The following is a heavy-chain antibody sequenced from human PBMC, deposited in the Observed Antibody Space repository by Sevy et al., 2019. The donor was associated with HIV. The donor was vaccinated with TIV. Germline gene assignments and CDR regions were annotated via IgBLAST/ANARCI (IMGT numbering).Heavy chain of an antibody. V-gene: IGHV3-73*01. J-gene: IGHJ4*02. Sequence: GGSLRLSCAASGYTFSDSAIHWIRQASGKGLEWVGRIRTKTKTSATSYAASVKGRFTIFRDDSKNAAYLQMNGLKTEDTAVYYCTRLWGREVSSGSYPFFFDYWGQGALVTVSS. CDR1: GYTFSDSA. D-gene: IGHD3-22*01. CDR3: TRLWGREVSSGSYPFFFDY. CDR2: IRTKTKTSAT.